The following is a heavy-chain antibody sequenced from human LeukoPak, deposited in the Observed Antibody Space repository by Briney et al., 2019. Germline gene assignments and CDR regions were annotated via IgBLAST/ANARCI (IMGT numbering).Heavy chain of an antibody. CDR1: GFIFTSHW. V-gene: IGHV3-74*01. J-gene: IGHJ4*02. Sequence: GGSLRLSCAASGFIFTSHWMSWVRQVPGKGLVWVSRINGDGSRREYADSVKGRFTISRDNAKNTLYLQMNSLSAEDTGLYYCVRDPRGDGSSTFGYWGQGTLVTVSS. CDR3: VRDPRGDGSSTFGY. CDR2: INGDGSRR. D-gene: IGHD1-26*01.